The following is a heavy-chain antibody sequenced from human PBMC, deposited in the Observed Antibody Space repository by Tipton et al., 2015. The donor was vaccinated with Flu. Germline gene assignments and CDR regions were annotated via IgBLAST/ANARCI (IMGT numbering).Heavy chain of an antibody. CDR1: GFTVSSSY. J-gene: IGHJ4*02. CDR2: IYSAGST. Sequence: VQLVQSGGGLIQPGGSLRLSCAASGFTVSSSYMSWVRQAPGKGLEWVSVIYSAGSTYYADSVKGRFTISRDNSKNMLFLQMNSLRVEDTAAYYCAKVPADNLKYYFDYWGQGALVTVSS. CDR3: AKVPADNLKYYFDY. D-gene: IGHD1-1*01. V-gene: IGHV3-53*01.